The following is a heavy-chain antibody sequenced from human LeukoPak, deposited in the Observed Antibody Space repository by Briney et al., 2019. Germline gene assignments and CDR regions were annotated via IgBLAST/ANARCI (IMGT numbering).Heavy chain of an antibody. CDR2: ISAYNGNT. V-gene: IGHV1-18*01. CDR1: GYTFTSYG. CDR3: ARDPLYYGSGSYSPSYY. Sequence: VASVKVSCKASGYTFTSYGISWVRQAPGQGGEWMGWISAYNGNTNYAQKLQGRVTMTTDTSTSTAYMELRSLRSYDTAVYYCARDPLYYGSGSYSPSYYWGQGTLVTVSS. J-gene: IGHJ4*02. D-gene: IGHD3-10*01.